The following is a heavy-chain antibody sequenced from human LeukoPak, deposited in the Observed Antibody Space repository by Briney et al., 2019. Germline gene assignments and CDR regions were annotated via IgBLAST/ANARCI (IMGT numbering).Heavy chain of an antibody. V-gene: IGHV3-33*01. Sequence: TGRSLRLSCAASGFTFSSYGMHWVRQAPGKGLEWVAVIWYDGSNKYYADSVKGRFTISRDNSKNTLYLQMNSLRAEDTAVYYCARNYYDSSGYYYHDYWGQGTLVTVSS. J-gene: IGHJ4*02. CDR2: IWYDGSNK. CDR1: GFTFSSYG. CDR3: ARNYYDSSGYYYHDY. D-gene: IGHD3-22*01.